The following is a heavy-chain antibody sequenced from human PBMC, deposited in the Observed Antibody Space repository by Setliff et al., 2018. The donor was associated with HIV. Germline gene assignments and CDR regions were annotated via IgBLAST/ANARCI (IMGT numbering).Heavy chain of an antibody. CDR2: INAGNGNT. D-gene: IGHD3-22*01. J-gene: IGHJ3*02. CDR1: GYTFTTYA. Sequence: ASVKVSCKAAGYTFTTYAIHWVRQAPGQRLEFMGWINAGNGNTKYSQRFQGRVTITIDTSASTAYMELTSLRAEDTAVYYCATRAYDSSGYLRSRVSGAASDIWGQGTMVTVSS. V-gene: IGHV1-3*01. CDR3: ATRAYDSSGYLRSRVSGAASDI.